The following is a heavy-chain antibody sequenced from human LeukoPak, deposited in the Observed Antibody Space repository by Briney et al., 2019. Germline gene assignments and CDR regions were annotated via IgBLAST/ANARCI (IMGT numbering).Heavy chain of an antibody. Sequence: SQTLSLTCAISGDSVSSNSAAWNWTRHSPSRGLEWQGRTNYRSMWYNDYAVTVKSSITIKTETSKNQFSLQLNSVAPEDTAVYYCARLGPRGDWYFDLWGRGTLVTVSS. CDR2: TNYRSMWYN. J-gene: IGHJ2*01. V-gene: IGHV6-1*03. CDR3: ARLGPRGDWYFDL. D-gene: IGHD3-10*01. CDR1: GDSVSSNSAA.